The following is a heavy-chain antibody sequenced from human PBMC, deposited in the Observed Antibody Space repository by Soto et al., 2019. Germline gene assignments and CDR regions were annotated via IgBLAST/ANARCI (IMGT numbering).Heavy chain of an antibody. Sequence: SETLSLTCTVSGGSISSGDYYWSWIRQPPGKGLEWIGYIYYSGSTNYDPSLKSRVTISVDTSKNQFSLKLSSVTAADTAVYFCATMSSSGYPLDYWGRGTLVTVSS. CDR2: IYYSGST. D-gene: IGHD3-22*01. CDR3: ATMSSSGYPLDY. J-gene: IGHJ4*02. V-gene: IGHV4-61*08. CDR1: GGSISSGDYY.